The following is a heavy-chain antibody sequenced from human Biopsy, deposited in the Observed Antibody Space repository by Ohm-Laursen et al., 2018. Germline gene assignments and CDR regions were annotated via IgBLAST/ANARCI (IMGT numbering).Heavy chain of an antibody. V-gene: IGHV1-2*02. CDR2: INPNSGNA. D-gene: IGHD3-10*01. J-gene: IGHJ6*02. Sequence: VASVKVSCKASGYTFAGYYLHWVRQAPGHGLEWMGWINPNSGNANYAQSFQGRLTVTRDTSISTAYMELTSLTFDDTAIYYCARVPAYPSIDGYYCLDLWGQGTTVIVSS. CDR3: ARVPAYPSIDGYYCLDL. CDR1: GYTFAGYY.